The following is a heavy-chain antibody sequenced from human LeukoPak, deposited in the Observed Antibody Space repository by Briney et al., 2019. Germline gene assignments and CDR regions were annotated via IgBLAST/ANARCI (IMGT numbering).Heavy chain of an antibody. D-gene: IGHD4-17*01. Sequence: PSETLSLTCTVSVPSNNSGNDYGSWIRQPAGKGLEWIGRIYTSDRTNYNPSLKSRVDISVATSTKKFSMKVKSVTDEDTAVYYCVTDYGDYFDSCGQGTLVTVSS. V-gene: IGHV4-61*02. CDR1: VPSNNSGNDY. J-gene: IGHJ4*02. CDR2: IYTSDRT. CDR3: VTDYGDYFDS.